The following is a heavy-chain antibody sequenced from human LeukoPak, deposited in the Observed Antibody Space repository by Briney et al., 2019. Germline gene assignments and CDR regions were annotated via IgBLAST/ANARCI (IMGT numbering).Heavy chain of an antibody. CDR2: IRSKAYGGAT. CDR3: TREGEGGAFDI. CDR1: GFTFGDYA. D-gene: IGHD3-10*01. V-gene: IGHV3-49*04. Sequence: GGSLRLSCTASGFTFGDYAMSWVRQAPGKGLEWVGFIRSKAYGGATEYAASVKGRFTISRDDSKSIAYLQMNSLKTEDTAVYYCTREGEGGAFDIWGQGTMVTVSS. J-gene: IGHJ3*02.